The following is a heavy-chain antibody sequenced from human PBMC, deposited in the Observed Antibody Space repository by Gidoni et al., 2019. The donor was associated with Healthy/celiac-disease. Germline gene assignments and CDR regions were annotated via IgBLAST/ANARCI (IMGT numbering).Heavy chain of an antibody. CDR2: IIPIFGTA. J-gene: IGHJ3*02. Sequence: QVQLVQSGAEVKTPGSSVKDSCKASGGTFSSYAISWVRQAPGQGLEWMGGIIPIFGTANYAQKFQGRVTIPADKSTSTAYMELSSLRSEDTAVYYCASQWEPTGDAFDIWGQGTMVTVSS. D-gene: IGHD1-26*01. V-gene: IGHV1-69*06. CDR1: GGTFSSYA. CDR3: ASQWEPTGDAFDI.